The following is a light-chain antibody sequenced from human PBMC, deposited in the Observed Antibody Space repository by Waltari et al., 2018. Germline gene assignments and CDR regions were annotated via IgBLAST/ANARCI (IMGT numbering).Light chain of an antibody. V-gene: IGKV4-1*01. CDR1: HDLLYSSTNKNY. CDR3: QQYYFSPPT. CDR2: WAS. Sequence: DIVMTQSPDSLSLSLAARATINCKYSHDLLYSSTNKNYLAWYQQKAGQPPKLLIYWASTRESGVPDRFSGSGSGTDFTLTITGLQAEDVAVYYCQQYYFSPPTFGPGTKVDFK. J-gene: IGKJ3*01.